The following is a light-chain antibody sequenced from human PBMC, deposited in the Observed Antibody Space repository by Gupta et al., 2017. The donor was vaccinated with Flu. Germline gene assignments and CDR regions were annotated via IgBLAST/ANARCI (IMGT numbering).Light chain of an antibody. Sequence: EIVFTQSPATLSLSPGERATLSCRASQSVSSYLAWYQQKPGQAPRLLIYDASNRATGIPARFSGSGSGTEFTLTISSLEPEDFAVYYCQQRSNWPFTFGHGTKVDIK. J-gene: IGKJ3*01. CDR3: QQRSNWPFT. CDR2: DAS. CDR1: QSVSSY. V-gene: IGKV3-11*01.